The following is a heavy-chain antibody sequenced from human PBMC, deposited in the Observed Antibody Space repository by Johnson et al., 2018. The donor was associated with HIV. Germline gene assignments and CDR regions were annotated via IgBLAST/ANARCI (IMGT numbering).Heavy chain of an antibody. V-gene: IGHV3-23*04. CDR1: GFAFSNYA. Sequence: VQLVESGGGLVQPGRSLRLSCAASGFAFSNYAMTWVRQAPGKGLAWVSSITGSGGNTYDADSVKGRFTISRDNSKNTLYLQMNTLRAEDTAVYYCGGVGRTGSAFDMWGLGTMVTVSS. J-gene: IGHJ3*02. D-gene: IGHD2-15*01. CDR2: ITGSGGNT. CDR3: GGVGRTGSAFDM.